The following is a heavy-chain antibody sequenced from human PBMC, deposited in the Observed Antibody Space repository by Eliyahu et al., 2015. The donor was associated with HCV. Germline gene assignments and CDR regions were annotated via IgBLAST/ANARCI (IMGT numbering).Heavy chain of an antibody. V-gene: IGHV4-59*01. D-gene: IGHD6-19*01. Sequence: QVQLQESGPGLVKPSETLSLTCTXXGGSISSYSWSWIRQPPGKGLXWIGYIHYSGSTPYNPSLKSRVTVSVDTSRNQFSLXLSSVTAADTAVYYCASGGGGIAVAGTGGWFDPWGQGTLVTVSS. CDR1: GGSISSYS. CDR3: ASGGGGIAVAGTGGWFDP. J-gene: IGHJ5*02. CDR2: IHYSGST.